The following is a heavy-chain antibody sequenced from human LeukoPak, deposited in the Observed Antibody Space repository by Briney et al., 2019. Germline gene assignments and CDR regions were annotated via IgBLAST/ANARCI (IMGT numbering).Heavy chain of an antibody. CDR1: GFTFSSYG. V-gene: IGHV3-30*02. Sequence: GGSLRLSCAASGFTFSSYGMHWVRQAPGKGLEWVAFIRYDGSNKYYADSVKGRFTISRDNSKNTLYLQMNSLRAEDTAVYYCAKDGVSESYYGGPFQHWGQGTLVTASS. CDR2: IRYDGSNK. J-gene: IGHJ1*01. CDR3: AKDGVSESYYGGPFQH. D-gene: IGHD1-26*01.